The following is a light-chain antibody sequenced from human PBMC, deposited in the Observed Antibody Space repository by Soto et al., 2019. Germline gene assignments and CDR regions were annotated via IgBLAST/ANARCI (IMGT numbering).Light chain of an antibody. V-gene: IGLV2-23*01. J-gene: IGLJ1*01. CDR1: SGDVGNRNL. CDR2: EGD. CDR3: CTNAGRNIYV. Sequence: QSALTQPASVSGSPGQSITIFCTGTSGDVGNRNLVSWYQHHPGEAPQLIVFEGDKRPSGVSVRFSASQSGNTASLTISGLQAEDEADYYCCTNAGRNIYVSGTGTKVTVL.